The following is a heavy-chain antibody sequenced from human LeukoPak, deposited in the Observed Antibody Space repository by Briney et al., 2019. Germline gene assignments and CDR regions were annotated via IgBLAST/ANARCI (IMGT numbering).Heavy chain of an antibody. V-gene: IGHV3-20*04. CDR2: INWNGGST. Sequence: PGGSLRLSCAASGFTFDDYGMSWVRQAPGKGLEWVSGINWNGGSTGYADSVKGRFTISRDNAKNSLYLQMNSLRAEDTALYYCARGEDYYDSSGYYTPTFDYRGQGTLVTVSS. D-gene: IGHD3-22*01. CDR3: ARGEDYYDSSGYYTPTFDY. CDR1: GFTFDDYG. J-gene: IGHJ4*02.